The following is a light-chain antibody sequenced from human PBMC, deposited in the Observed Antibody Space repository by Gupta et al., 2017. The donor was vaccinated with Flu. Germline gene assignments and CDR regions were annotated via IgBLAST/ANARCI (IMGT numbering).Light chain of an antibody. V-gene: IGLV3-1*01. CDR2: EDS. J-gene: IGLJ1*01. CDR1: KLGDKF. Sequence: SPGQTASITCSGDKLGDKFVCWYQQKPGQSPVLVIYEDSQRPSGIPERFSGSNSGNTATLTISGTQAMDEADYYCQAWDSSTRVFGTGTKVTVL. CDR3: QAWDSSTRV.